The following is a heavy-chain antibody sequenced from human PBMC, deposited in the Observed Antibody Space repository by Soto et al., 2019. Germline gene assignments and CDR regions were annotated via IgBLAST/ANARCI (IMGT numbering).Heavy chain of an antibody. CDR2: ISSTTSYI. Sequence: GGSLRLSCAASWFTFTRYSMNWVRQAPGKGLEWVSSISSTTSYIYYGDSMKGRFTISRDNAKNSLYLEMNSLRAEDTAVYYCARESEDLTSNFDYWGQGTLVTVSS. CDR3: ARESEDLTSNFDY. V-gene: IGHV3-21*06. J-gene: IGHJ4*02. CDR1: WFTFTRYS.